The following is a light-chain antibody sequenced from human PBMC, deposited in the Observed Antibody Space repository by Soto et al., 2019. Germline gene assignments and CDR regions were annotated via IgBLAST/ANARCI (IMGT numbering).Light chain of an antibody. CDR3: QQYNNWPLT. CDR1: QSVSSY. CDR2: DAS. V-gene: IGKV3-11*01. J-gene: IGKJ4*01. Sequence: EIVLTQSPANLSLSPGDRATRSCRASQSVSSYLAWYQQKPGQAPRLLIYDASNRATGIPARFSGSGSGTDFSLTISSLEPEDFAVYYCQQYNNWPLTFGGGTKVDIK.